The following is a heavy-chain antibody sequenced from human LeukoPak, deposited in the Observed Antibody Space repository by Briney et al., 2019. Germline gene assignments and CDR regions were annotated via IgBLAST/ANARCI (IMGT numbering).Heavy chain of an antibody. CDR3: ARFTYYYDSSGYY. J-gene: IGHJ4*02. D-gene: IGHD3-22*01. CDR2: IYSGGST. Sequence: GGSLRLSCAASGFTVSSNYMSWVRQAPGKGLEWVSVIYSGGSTYYADSVKGRFTISRDNSKNPLYLQMNSLRAEDTAVYYCARFTYYYDSSGYYWGQGTLVTVSS. V-gene: IGHV3-53*01. CDR1: GFTVSSNY.